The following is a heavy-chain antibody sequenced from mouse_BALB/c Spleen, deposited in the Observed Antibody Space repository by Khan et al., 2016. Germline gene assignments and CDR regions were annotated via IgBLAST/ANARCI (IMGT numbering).Heavy chain of an antibody. CDR3: ARRAGTRGYAMDY. V-gene: IGHV14-3*02. Sequence: VQLQQSGAELVKPGASVKLSCTASGFNIKDTYMHWVKQRPERGLEWIGRIDPANGNTKYDPKFQGKAIITADTSSNTAYLQLSSLTSEDTAVYYCARRAGTRGYAMDYWGQGTSVTVAS. CDR1: GFNIKDTY. J-gene: IGHJ4*01. D-gene: IGHD1-1*02. CDR2: IDPANGNT.